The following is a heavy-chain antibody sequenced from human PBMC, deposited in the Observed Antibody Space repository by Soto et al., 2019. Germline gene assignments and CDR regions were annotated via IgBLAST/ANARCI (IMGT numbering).Heavy chain of an antibody. CDR2: FNPTGDTA. CDR1: GYTFTSYY. Sequence: ASVKVSCKASGYTFTSYYIHWVRQAPGQGLEWMGIFNPTGDTASYAQKLQGRVTMTRDTSTGTAYMELGSLRSEDTAVYYCARGGGIVDTGIGYYYYHAMDVWGQGTTVTVS. J-gene: IGHJ6*02. D-gene: IGHD5-18*01. V-gene: IGHV1-46*01. CDR3: ARGGGIVDTGIGYYYYHAMDV.